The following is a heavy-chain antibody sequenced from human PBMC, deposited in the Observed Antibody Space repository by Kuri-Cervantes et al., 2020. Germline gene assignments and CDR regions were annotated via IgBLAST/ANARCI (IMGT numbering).Heavy chain of an antibody. J-gene: IGHJ4*02. D-gene: IGHD6-19*01. CDR2: ISYDGSNK. CDR1: GFTFSSYG. CDR3: AKDLYTSARKAIDY. V-gene: IGHV3-30*18. Sequence: LSLTCAASGFTFSSYGMYWVRQAPGKGLEWVAVISYDGSNKYYADSVKGRFTISRDNSKNTLYLQMNSLRAEDTAVYYCAKDLYTSARKAIDYWGQGTLVTVSS.